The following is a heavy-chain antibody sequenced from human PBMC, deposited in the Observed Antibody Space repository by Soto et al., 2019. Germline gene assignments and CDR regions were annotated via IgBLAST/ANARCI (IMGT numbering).Heavy chain of an antibody. Sequence: VGSLRLSCAASGFTFSSYWMSWVRQAPGKGLEWVANIKQDGSEKYYVDSVKGRFTISRDNAKNSLYLQMNSLRAEDTAVYYCARDSSSWYTSYSFDYWGQGTLVTVSS. D-gene: IGHD6-13*01. CDR2: IKQDGSEK. J-gene: IGHJ4*02. CDR3: ARDSSSWYTSYSFDY. CDR1: GFTFSSYW. V-gene: IGHV3-7*03.